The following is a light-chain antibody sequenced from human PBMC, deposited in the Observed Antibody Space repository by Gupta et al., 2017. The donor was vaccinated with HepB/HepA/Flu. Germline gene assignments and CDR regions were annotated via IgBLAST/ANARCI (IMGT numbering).Light chain of an antibody. CDR1: SSDVGGYNY. CDR3: SSYTSSSPL. V-gene: IGLV2-14*01. J-gene: IGLJ3*02. CDR2: DVS. Sequence: QSALTQPAAVSGSPGQSITISCTGTSSDVGGYNYVSWYQQHPGKAPKLMIYDVSNRPSGVSNRFSGSKSGNTASLTISVLQAEDEADYYCSSYTSSSPLFGGGTKLTVL.